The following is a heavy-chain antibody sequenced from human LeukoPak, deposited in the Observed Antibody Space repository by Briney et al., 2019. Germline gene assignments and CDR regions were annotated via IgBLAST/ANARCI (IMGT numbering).Heavy chain of an antibody. Sequence: PGGSLRLSCTASGFSFSNHYMRWIRQAPGKGLEGVAHIYEDGSNKWHLGSVKGRFTLSRDNARNSLYLQMNSLRVEDTAVYYCTRVIVAVPGYFDYFDFWGQGVLVTVSS. J-gene: IGHJ4*02. CDR3: TRVIVAVPGYFDYFDF. V-gene: IGHV3-7*01. CDR1: GFSFSNHY. CDR2: IYEDGSNK. D-gene: IGHD6-19*01.